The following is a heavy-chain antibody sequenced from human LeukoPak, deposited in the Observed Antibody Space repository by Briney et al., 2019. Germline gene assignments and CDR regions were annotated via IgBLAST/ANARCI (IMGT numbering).Heavy chain of an antibody. CDR1: GGSISSYY. CDR2: IYYSGST. V-gene: IGHV4-59*01. Sequence: PSETLSLTCTVSGGSISSYYWSWIRQPPGKGLEWIGYIYYSGSTNYNPSLKSRVTILVDTSKNQFSLKLSSVTAADTAVYYCASAPGIAAADLRTHFDYWGQGTLVTVSS. CDR3: ASAPGIAAADLRTHFDY. D-gene: IGHD6-13*01. J-gene: IGHJ4*02.